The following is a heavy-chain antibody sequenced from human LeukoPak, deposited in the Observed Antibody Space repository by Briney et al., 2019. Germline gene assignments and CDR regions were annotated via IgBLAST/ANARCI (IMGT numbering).Heavy chain of an antibody. CDR3: VKDQAVGAIGYFDY. J-gene: IGHJ4*02. Sequence: SGGSLRLSCSVSGFTFSSYAMHWVRQAPGKGLEYVSAISSNGGSTYYADSVKGRFTISRDNSKNTLYLQMSSLRAEDTAVYYCVKDQAVGAIGYFDYWGQGTLVTVSS. V-gene: IGHV3-64D*09. D-gene: IGHD1-26*01. CDR2: ISSNGGST. CDR1: GFTFSSYA.